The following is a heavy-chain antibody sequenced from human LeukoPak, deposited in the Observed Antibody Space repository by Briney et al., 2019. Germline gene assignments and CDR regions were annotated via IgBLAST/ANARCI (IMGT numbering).Heavy chain of an antibody. CDR1: GGSISSGGYS. D-gene: IGHD3-16*01. Sequence: SETLSLTCAVSGGSISSGGYSWSWIRQPPGKGLEWIGYIYHSGSTYYNPSLKSRVTISVDGSKNQFSLKLSSVTAADTAVYYCARTVDLRGWFDPWGQGTLVTVSS. CDR3: ARTVDLRGWFDP. CDR2: IYHSGST. V-gene: IGHV4-30-2*01. J-gene: IGHJ5*02.